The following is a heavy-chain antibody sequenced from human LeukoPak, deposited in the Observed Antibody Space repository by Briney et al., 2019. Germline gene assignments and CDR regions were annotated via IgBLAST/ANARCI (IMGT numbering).Heavy chain of an antibody. J-gene: IGHJ4*02. CDR1: GGSISSGDYY. CDR3: ARESTTVTTGGIDY. D-gene: IGHD4-17*01. CDR2: IYYSGST. Sequence: SQTLSPTCTVSGGSISSGDYYWSWIRQPPGKGLEWIGYIYYSGSTYYNPSLKSRVTISVDTSKNQFSLKLSSVTAADTAVYYCARESTTVTTGGIDYWGQGTLVTVSS. V-gene: IGHV4-30-4*01.